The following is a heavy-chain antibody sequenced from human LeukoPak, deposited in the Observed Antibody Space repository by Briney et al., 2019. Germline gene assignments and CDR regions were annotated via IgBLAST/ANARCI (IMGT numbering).Heavy chain of an antibody. Sequence: ASXKVSCKASGYTFTSYYMHWVRQAPGQGLEWMGIINPSGGSTSYAQKFQGRVTMTRDTSTSTVYMELSSLRSEDTAVYYCARDREQWLALDYWGQGTLVTVSS. V-gene: IGHV1-46*01. CDR2: INPSGGST. CDR1: GYTFTSYY. J-gene: IGHJ4*02. CDR3: ARDREQWLALDY. D-gene: IGHD6-19*01.